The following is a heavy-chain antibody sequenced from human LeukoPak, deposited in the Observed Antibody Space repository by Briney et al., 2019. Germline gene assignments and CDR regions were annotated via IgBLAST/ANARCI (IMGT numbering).Heavy chain of an antibody. CDR1: GYSFTNYD. D-gene: IGHD1-26*01. J-gene: IGHJ6*02. V-gene: IGHV1-8*02. Sequence: ASVKVSCKASGYSFTNYDINWVRQATGQGLEWMGWMNPNSGNTGYAQKFQGRVTMTRNTSISTAYMELSSLRSEDTAVYYCARGRVGATKYGMDVWGQGTTVTVSS. CDR3: ARGRVGATKYGMDV. CDR2: MNPNSGNT.